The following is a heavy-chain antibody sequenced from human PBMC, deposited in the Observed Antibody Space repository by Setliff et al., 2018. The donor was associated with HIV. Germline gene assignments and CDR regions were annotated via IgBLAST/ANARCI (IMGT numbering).Heavy chain of an antibody. CDR2: IKKDGSEK. Sequence: PGGSLRLSCAASGFTFSSYWMSWVRQAPGKGLEWVANIKKDGSEKYYVDSVKGRFIISRDNAKNSLYLQMNSLRAEDTAVYFCARDPASPYFDYWGQGTLVTVSS. CDR1: GFTFSSYW. V-gene: IGHV3-7*01. D-gene: IGHD6-6*01. J-gene: IGHJ4*02. CDR3: ARDPASPYFDY.